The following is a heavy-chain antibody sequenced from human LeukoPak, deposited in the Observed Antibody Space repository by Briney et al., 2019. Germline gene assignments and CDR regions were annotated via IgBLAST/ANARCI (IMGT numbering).Heavy chain of an antibody. CDR1: GYTFTSYG. Sequence: ASVKVSCKASGYTFTSYGISWVRQAPGQGLEWMGWISAYNGNTNYAQKLQGRVTMTTDTSTSTAYMELRSLRSDDTAVYYCARDVRLYSSSSEWGYFDYWGQGTLVTVSS. V-gene: IGHV1-18*01. J-gene: IGHJ4*02. D-gene: IGHD6-6*01. CDR3: ARDVRLYSSSSEWGYFDY. CDR2: ISAYNGNT.